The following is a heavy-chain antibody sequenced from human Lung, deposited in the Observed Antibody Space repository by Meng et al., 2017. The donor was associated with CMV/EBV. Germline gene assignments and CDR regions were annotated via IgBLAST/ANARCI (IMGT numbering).Heavy chain of an antibody. CDR3: ARDQVRAAAGIWEPDHAFDI. CDR2: IYYSGST. D-gene: IGHD6-13*01. Sequence: GSLRLSCTVSGGSISSSSYYWGWIRQPPGKGLEWIGSIYYSGSTYYNPSLKSRVTISVDTSKNQFSLKLSSVTAADTAVYYCARDQVRAAAGIWEPDHAFDIWGQGTMVTVSS. V-gene: IGHV4-39*07. CDR1: GGSISSSSYY. J-gene: IGHJ3*02.